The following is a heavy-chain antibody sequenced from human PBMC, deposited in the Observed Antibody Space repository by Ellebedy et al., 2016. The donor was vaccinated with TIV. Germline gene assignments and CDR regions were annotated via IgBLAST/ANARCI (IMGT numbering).Heavy chain of an antibody. CDR3: ARGPYYGFWNDFSYGLDV. Sequence: MPGGSLRLSCSVSGYSISSNYYWGWIRQPPGRGLEWIGSIYHSGDIHYSPSLKSRVTISVDTSENQISLKMRSVTAADTAVYYCARGPYYGFWNDFSYGLDVWGQGTPVTVSS. CDR1: GYSISSNYY. CDR2: IYHSGDI. V-gene: IGHV4-38-2*02. J-gene: IGHJ6*02. D-gene: IGHD3-3*01.